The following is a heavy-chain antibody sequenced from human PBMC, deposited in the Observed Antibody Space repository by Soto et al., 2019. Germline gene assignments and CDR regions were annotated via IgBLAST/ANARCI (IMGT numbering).Heavy chain of an antibody. D-gene: IGHD2-2*01. CDR2: IYYSGST. CDR3: AGFMGYQLPTDY. Sequence: PSETLSLTCTVSGGSISSGGYYWSWIRQHPGKGLERIGYIYYSGSTYYNPSLKSRVTISVDTSKNQFSLKLSSVTAADTAVYYCAGFMGYQLPTDYWGQGTLVTVSS. V-gene: IGHV4-31*03. J-gene: IGHJ4*02. CDR1: GGSISSGGYY.